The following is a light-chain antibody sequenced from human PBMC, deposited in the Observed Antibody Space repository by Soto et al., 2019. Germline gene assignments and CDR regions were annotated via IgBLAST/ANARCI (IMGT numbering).Light chain of an antibody. J-gene: IGKJ1*01. CDR1: QSISNW. V-gene: IGKV1-5*03. CDR3: QQYNRFST. CDR2: KAS. Sequence: DIQMTQSPSSLSASVGDRVTFTCRASQSISNWLAWYQQKPGKAPKLLIYKASTLESGVPSRFSGSGSGTEFTLTVSSLQPDDFATYYCQQYNRFSTFGQGTKVEI.